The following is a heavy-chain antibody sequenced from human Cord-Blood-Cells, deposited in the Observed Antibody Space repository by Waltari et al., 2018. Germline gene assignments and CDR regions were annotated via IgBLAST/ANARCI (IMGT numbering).Heavy chain of an antibody. CDR2: VAYDGSNK. J-gene: IGHJ5*02. CDR3: ARQQGSWYNWFDP. D-gene: IGHD6-13*01. CDR1: GFTFSSYA. Sequence: QVQLVESGGGVVQPGRSLRLSCAASGFTFSSYAMHWVRQAPGKGVGWVAVVAYDGSNKYYADSGKGRFTIARDNSKNTLYLQMNSLRAEDTAVYYCARQQGSWYNWFDPWGQGTLVTVSS. V-gene: IGHV3-30-3*01.